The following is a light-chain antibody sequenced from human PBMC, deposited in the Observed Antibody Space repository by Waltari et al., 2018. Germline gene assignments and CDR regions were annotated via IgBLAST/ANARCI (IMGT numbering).Light chain of an antibody. CDR1: NIGSKN. Sequence: SYELTQPLSVSVALGQTARITCGGNNIGSKNVPWYQQKPGQAPVLVIYRDSNRPPGIPERFSGSNSGNTATLTISRAQAGDEADYYCQVWDSSTVVFGGGTKLTVL. CDR2: RDS. CDR3: QVWDSSTVV. J-gene: IGLJ2*01. V-gene: IGLV3-9*01.